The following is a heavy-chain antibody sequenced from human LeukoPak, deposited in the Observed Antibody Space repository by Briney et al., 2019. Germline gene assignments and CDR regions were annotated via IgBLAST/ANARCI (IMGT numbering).Heavy chain of an antibody. J-gene: IGHJ3*02. CDR1: GGSISTHY. V-gene: IGHV4-59*11. Sequence: SGTLSLTCVVSGGSISTHYWTWIRQPPGKGLEWLGYIYYTGSTNYNPSLKSRVTISLDTSKNQVSLKLNSVTAADTAVYYCARALGAFDIWGQGTMVTVSS. CDR2: IYYTGST. CDR3: ARALGAFDI.